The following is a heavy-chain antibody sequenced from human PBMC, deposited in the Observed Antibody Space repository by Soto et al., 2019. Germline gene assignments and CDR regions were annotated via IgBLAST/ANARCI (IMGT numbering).Heavy chain of an antibody. CDR3: AKPPYYTGFYV. V-gene: IGHV3-23*01. CDR2: IGHTGGDT. J-gene: IGHJ4*02. D-gene: IGHD3-10*01. CDR1: GFTFRTYA. Sequence: GGSLRLSCAASGFTFRTYAMSWVRQAPGKGLEWVSAIGHTGGDTYYADSVKGRFTISRDNSKDTLYLQMDSLSAEDTALYYCAKPPYYTGFYVWGQGTLVTVSS.